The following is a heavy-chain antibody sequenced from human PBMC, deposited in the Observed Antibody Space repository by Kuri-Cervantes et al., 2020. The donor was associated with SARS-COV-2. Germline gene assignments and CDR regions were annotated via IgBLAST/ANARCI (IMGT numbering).Heavy chain of an antibody. V-gene: IGHV4-59*12. CDR2: LTFSGST. Sequence: VSGATRITYYWGWIRQPPGKGLEWIGYLTFSGSTNYNTFLTSRVTISVATSKNQFSMKLSSVTAADTAVYYCARGRGSSWRLNAFDIWGQGTMVTVSS. J-gene: IGHJ3*02. D-gene: IGHD6-13*01. CDR1: GATRITYY. CDR3: ARGRGSSWRLNAFDI.